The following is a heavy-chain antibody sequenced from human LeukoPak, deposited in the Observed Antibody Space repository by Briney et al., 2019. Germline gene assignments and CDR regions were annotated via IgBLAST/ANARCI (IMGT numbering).Heavy chain of an antibody. CDR2: IYSGGST. J-gene: IGHJ4*02. CDR3: ARVRYYCDSSGYYWDY. D-gene: IGHD3-22*01. CDR1: GFTVSSNY. V-gene: IGHV3-53*01. Sequence: GGSLRLSCAASGFTVSSNYVSWVRQAPGKGLEWVSVIYSGGSTYYADSVKGRFTISRDNSKNTLYLQMNSLRAEDTAVYYCARVRYYCDSSGYYWDYWGQGTLVTVSS.